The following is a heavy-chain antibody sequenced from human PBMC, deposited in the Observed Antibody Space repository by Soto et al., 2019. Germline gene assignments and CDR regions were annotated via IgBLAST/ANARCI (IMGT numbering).Heavy chain of an antibody. J-gene: IGHJ4*02. V-gene: IGHV5-51*01. CDR3: AKTYYYDSSGYSETDY. CDR2: IYPGDSDT. D-gene: IGHD3-22*01. CDR1: GYSFTSYW. Sequence: PXESLKISCKGSGYSFTSYWIGWVRQMPGKGLEWMGIIYPGDSDTRYSPSFQGQVTISADKSISTAYLQWSSLKASDTAMYYCAKTYYYDSSGYSETDYWGQGTLVTVSS.